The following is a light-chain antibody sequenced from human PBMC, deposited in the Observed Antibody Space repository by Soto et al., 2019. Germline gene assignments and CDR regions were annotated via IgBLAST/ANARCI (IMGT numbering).Light chain of an antibody. CDR2: DAS. Sequence: EIVLTQSPATLSLSPGERATLSCRASQSVSSYLAWYQQKPGQAPRLLIYDASNRATGIPARFSGSGSGTDFNLTISSLEPEDFPVYYCQQSSNWPPTTFGGGTKVEIK. CDR3: QQSSNWPPTT. V-gene: IGKV3-11*01. CDR1: QSVSSY. J-gene: IGKJ4*01.